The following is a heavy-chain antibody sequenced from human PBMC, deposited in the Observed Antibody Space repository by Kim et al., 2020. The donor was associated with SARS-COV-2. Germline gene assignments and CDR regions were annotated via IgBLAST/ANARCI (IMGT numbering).Heavy chain of an antibody. J-gene: IGHJ4*02. Sequence: SETLSLTCTVSGGSISSSSYYWGWIRQPPGKGLEWIGRIYYSGSTYYNPSLKSRVTISVDTSKNQFSLKLSSVTAADTAVYYCARLGCERGSGSFDYWGQGTLVTVSS. CDR3: ARLGCERGSGSFDY. D-gene: IGHD3-10*01. CDR1: GGSISSSSYY. V-gene: IGHV4-39*01. CDR2: IYYSGST.